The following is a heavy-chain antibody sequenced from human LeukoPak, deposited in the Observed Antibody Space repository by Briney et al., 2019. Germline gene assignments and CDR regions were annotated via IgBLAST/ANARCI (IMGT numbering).Heavy chain of an antibody. CDR3: ARRGRSNYDILTGQGYYYYMDV. CDR2: ISSSSSYI. D-gene: IGHD3-9*01. V-gene: IGHV3-21*01. CDR1: GFTFSSYS. Sequence: GGSLRLSCAASGFTFSSYSMNWVRQAPGKGLEWVSSISSSSSYIYYADSVKGRFTISRDNAKNSLYLQMNSLRAEDTAVYYCARRGRSNYDILTGQGYYYYMDVWGKGTTVTVSS. J-gene: IGHJ6*03.